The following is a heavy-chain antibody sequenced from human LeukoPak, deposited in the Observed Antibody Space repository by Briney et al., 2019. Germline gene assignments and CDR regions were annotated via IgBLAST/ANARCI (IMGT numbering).Heavy chain of an antibody. CDR2: ISAYNGNT. V-gene: IGHV1-18*01. CDR1: GYTFISYG. D-gene: IGHD1-26*01. J-gene: IGHJ4*02. CDR3: ATLGVGATTTFDY. Sequence: ASVKVSCKASGYTFISYGLSWVRQAPGQGLEWMGWISAYNGNTNYAQNLQGRVTMTTDTSTSTAYMELKSLRSDDTAVYYCATLGVGATTTFDYWGQGTLVTVSS.